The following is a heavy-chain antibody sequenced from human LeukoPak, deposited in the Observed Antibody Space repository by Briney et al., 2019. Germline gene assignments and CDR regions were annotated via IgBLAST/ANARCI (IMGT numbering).Heavy chain of an antibody. J-gene: IGHJ6*03. CDR1: GSMYNYY. V-gene: IGHV4-59*12. Sequence: SETLSLTCTVSGSMYNYYWSWIRQPPGKGLEWIGYVYYSGTTNYNPSLKSRVTISVDTSKNQFSLKLNSVTAADTAVYYCATRPTPPYYYYYMDVWGKGTTVTVSS. CDR2: VYYSGTT. CDR3: ATRPTPPYYYYYMDV. D-gene: IGHD4-23*01.